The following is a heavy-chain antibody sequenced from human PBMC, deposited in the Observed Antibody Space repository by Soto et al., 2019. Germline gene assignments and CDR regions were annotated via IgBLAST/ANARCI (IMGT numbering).Heavy chain of an antibody. J-gene: IGHJ2*01. CDR3: AKDQGEPWYFDL. CDR2: ISSDGTNK. CDR1: GFTFSNYG. V-gene: IGHV3-30*18. D-gene: IGHD3-16*01. Sequence: QVQLVESGGGVVQPGRSLRLSCAASGFTFSNYGMHWVRQAPGKGLEWVAFISSDGTNKYYADSVKGRFTISRDNSKNTLYLQMNSLRAEDTAVYYCAKDQGEPWYFDLWGRGTLVTVSS.